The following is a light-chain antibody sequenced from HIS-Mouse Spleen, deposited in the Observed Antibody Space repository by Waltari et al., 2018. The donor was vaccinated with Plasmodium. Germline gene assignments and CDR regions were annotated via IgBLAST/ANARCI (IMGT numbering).Light chain of an antibody. Sequence: DIQMTQSPSSVSASVGDRVTITCRASQGISSWLAWYQHKPGKAPKLLIYAASSLQSGVPSRFSCSGSGTDFTLTISSLQPEDFATYYCQQANSFPWTFGQGTKVEIK. J-gene: IGKJ1*01. CDR2: AAS. CDR1: QGISSW. CDR3: QQANSFPWT. V-gene: IGKV1-12*01.